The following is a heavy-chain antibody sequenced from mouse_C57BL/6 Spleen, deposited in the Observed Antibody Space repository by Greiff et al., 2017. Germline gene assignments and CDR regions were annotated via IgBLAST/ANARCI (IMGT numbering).Heavy chain of an antibody. D-gene: IGHD2-4*01. Sequence: EVQLQQSVAALVRPGASVKLSCTASGFTINNTYMHWVTQRPEQGLEWIGRIDPETGITTSAQQFPGTAPITADTSSNTAYLQLSSLTSEDTAIYYCARLGHYDPLGYWGQGSTRTVSS. J-gene: IGHJ2*01. V-gene: IGHV14-3*01. CDR2: IDPETGIT. CDR1: GFTINNTY. CDR3: ARLGHYDPLGY.